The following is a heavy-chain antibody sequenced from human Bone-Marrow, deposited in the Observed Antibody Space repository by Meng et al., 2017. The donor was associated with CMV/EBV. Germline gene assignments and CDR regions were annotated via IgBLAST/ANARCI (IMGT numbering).Heavy chain of an antibody. J-gene: IGHJ5*02. CDR2: IYYSGST. CDR1: GVTISSGGYH. Sequence: TLSLTCTVSGVTISSGGYHWSWNRQHPGKGLEWIGYIYYSGSTYYNPSLKSRVTISVDTSKNQFFLKLSFVTAADTAVSYCARAGTIPWSGFERNWFDPWGQGTLVTVSS. D-gene: IGHD3-3*01. CDR3: ARAGTIPWSGFERNWFDP. V-gene: IGHV4-31*02.